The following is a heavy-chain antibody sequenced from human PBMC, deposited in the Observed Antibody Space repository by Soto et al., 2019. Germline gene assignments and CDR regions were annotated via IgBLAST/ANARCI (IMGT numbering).Heavy chain of an antibody. Sequence: GWSLRLCCAASGLKFSNYAMSGVLQAPGKGLEWVSLISATGGGTYYADSVKGRFTISRDNSHNTLYLQVHSLTAEDTAVYYCAKDRRAGGNSAFYFDFWGQGAQVTVSS. CDR2: ISATGGGT. J-gene: IGHJ4*02. V-gene: IGHV3-23*01. CDR1: GLKFSNYA. CDR3: AKDRRAGGNSAFYFDF. D-gene: IGHD3-16*01.